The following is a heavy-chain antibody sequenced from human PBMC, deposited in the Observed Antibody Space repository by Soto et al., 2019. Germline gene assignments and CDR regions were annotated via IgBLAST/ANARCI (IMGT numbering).Heavy chain of an antibody. CDR3: AGGDCSSTSCYAY. CDR1: GFTFSSYG. Sequence: GGSLRLSCAASGFTFSSYGMHWVRQAPGKGLEWVAVIWYDGSNKYYADSVKGRFTISRDNSKNTLYLQMNSLRAEDTAVYYCAGGDCSSTSCYAYWGQGTLVTVSS. J-gene: IGHJ4*02. CDR2: IWYDGSNK. V-gene: IGHV3-33*01. D-gene: IGHD2-2*01.